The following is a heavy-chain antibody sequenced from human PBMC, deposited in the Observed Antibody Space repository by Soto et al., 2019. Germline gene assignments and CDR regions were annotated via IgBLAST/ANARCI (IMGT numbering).Heavy chain of an antibody. J-gene: IGHJ4*02. D-gene: IGHD4-17*01. CDR3: ARGRRTAVTIDY. CDR2: INHGGST. CDR1: GGSFSGYY. Sequence: QVQLQQWGAGLLKPSETLSLTCAVYGGSFSGYYWSWIRQPPGKGLEWIGEINHGGSTNYNPSLESRATISVDTSKNQFSLKLSSVTAADTAVYYCARGRRTAVTIDYWGQGTLVTVSS. V-gene: IGHV4-34*01.